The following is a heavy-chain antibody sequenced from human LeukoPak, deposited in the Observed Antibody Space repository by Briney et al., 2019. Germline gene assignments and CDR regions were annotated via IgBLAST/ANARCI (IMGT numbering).Heavy chain of an antibody. CDR2: IYSSGST. CDR1: GGSISGYY. V-gene: IGHV4-4*07. D-gene: IGHD1-26*01. CDR3: ASGSIVGVLWG. Sequence: SETLSLTCTVSGGSISGYYWSWIRQPAGKGLEWIGRIYSSGSTNYIPSLKSRVTLSVDTSNNQFSLKLSSVTAADTAVYYCASGSIVGVLWGWGQGTLVTVSS. J-gene: IGHJ4*02.